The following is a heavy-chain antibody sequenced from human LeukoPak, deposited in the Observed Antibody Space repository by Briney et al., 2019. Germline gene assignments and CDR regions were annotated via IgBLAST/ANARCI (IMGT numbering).Heavy chain of an antibody. D-gene: IGHD1-26*01. CDR1: GFTFGNYW. J-gene: IGHJ4*02. Sequence: GGSLRLSCAASGFTFGNYWMNWVRQAPGKGLEWVANIKEDGSKKNYVDSVQGRFTISRDNAKNALYLQMNSLRAEDTAVYYCGREVPGGTTSLDCWGQGTLVTVSS. CDR2: IKEDGSKK. V-gene: IGHV3-7*04. CDR3: GREVPGGTTSLDC.